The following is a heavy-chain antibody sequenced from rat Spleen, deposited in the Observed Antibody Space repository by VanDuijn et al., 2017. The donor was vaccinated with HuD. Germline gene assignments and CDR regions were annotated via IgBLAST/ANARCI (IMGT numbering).Heavy chain of an antibody. CDR1: GFTFDDYG. CDR3: TRYYEGYSNWFTC. Sequence: EVKLIESGGGLVQPGRSLKLSCAASGFTFDDYGMAWVRQAPKNGLEWVASINWGGSSTYYPDNVKGRFTISRDNAKNALYLQMNNLRSEDTAIYYCTRYYEGYSNWFTCWGQGTLVTVSS. D-gene: IGHD1-12*01. V-gene: IGHV5-36*01. J-gene: IGHJ3*01. CDR2: INWGGSST.